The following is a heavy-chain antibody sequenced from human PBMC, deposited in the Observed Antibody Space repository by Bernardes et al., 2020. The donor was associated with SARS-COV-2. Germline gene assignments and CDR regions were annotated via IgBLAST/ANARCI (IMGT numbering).Heavy chain of an antibody. CDR1: GGSFSDSY. CDR3: ASERGYYFDRSGSLVGDV. Sequence: SETLSLTCAVYGGSFSDSYWSWIRQPPGKGLEWIGEIKYDGSTNYNSSIKSRVIMSVDTSTNQFSLRLSSVTAADTAVYYCASERGYYFDRSGSLVGDVWGQGTTVTVSS. D-gene: IGHD3-22*01. CDR2: IKYDGST. V-gene: IGHV4-34*01. J-gene: IGHJ6*02.